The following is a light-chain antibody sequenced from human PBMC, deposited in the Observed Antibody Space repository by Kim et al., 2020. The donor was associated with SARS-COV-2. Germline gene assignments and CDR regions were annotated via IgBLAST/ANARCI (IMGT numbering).Light chain of an antibody. CDR3: QQRSNWPLT. Sequence: EIVLTQSPATLSLSPGERATLSCRASQSVSSYLSWYQQKPGQAPRHLIYDASNRATGIPARLSGSGSGTDFTLTISSLEPEDVAVYYCQQRSNWPLTFGGGTKVDIK. V-gene: IGKV3-11*01. CDR2: DAS. J-gene: IGKJ4*01. CDR1: QSVSSY.